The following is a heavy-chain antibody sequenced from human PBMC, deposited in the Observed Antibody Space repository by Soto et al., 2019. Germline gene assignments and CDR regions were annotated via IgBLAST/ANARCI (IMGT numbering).Heavy chain of an antibody. CDR2: IYTSGST. Sequence: QVQLQESGPGLVKPSETLSLTCTVSGGSISSYYWSWIRQPAGKGLEWIGRIYTSGSTNYNPSLKRRVTMSVDTSKNQFSLKLSSVTAADTAVYYCAREDTGEWLVPIGAFDIWGQGTMVTVSS. CDR3: AREDTGEWLVPIGAFDI. CDR1: GGSISSYY. V-gene: IGHV4-4*07. J-gene: IGHJ3*02. D-gene: IGHD6-19*01.